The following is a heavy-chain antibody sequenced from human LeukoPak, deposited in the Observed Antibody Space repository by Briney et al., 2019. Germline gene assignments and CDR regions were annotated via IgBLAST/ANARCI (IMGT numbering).Heavy chain of an antibody. J-gene: IGHJ1*01. Sequence: SETLSLTCTVSGGSISSYYWSWIRQPPGKGLDWIGYIYYSGSTKYNPSLKSRITISVDTSKSQFSLRLSSVTAADSAVYYCARYTVTTSAEYFQYWGQGTLVTVSS. CDR2: IYYSGST. CDR3: ARYTVTTSAEYFQY. CDR1: GGSISSYY. D-gene: IGHD4-17*01. V-gene: IGHV4-59*01.